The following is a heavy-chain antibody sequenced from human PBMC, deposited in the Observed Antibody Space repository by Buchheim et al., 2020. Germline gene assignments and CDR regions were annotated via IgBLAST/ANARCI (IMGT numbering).Heavy chain of an antibody. CDR3: ARAGTGITIFGGVNGLDV. CDR1: GFTFSSHW. CDR2: IDSDGTNT. J-gene: IGHJ6*02. Sequence: EVQLVESGGGLIQPGGSLRLSCAASGFTFSSHWMHWVRQAPGKGLVWGARIDSDGTNTVYADSVKGRFTISRDNAKNTLYLQMDSLRAEDTAVYYCARAGTGITIFGGVNGLDVWGQGAT. V-gene: IGHV3-74*01. D-gene: IGHD3-3*01.